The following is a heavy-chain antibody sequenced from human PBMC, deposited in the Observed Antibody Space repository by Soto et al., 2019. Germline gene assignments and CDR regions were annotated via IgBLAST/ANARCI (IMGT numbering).Heavy chain of an antibody. CDR2: TYYRSKWYN. V-gene: IGHV6-1*01. CDR1: GDSVSSNSAA. J-gene: IGHJ3*02. D-gene: IGHD6-13*01. CDR3: AREAAARPPSHFDI. Sequence: QVQLQQSGPGLVKPSQTLSLTCAISGDSVSSNSAAWNWIRQSPSRGLEWLGRTYYRSKWYNDYAVSVKSRITFNPGTSQNQFSLHLNSVTPENTAVYYCAREAAARPPSHFDIWGQGTMVTVSS.